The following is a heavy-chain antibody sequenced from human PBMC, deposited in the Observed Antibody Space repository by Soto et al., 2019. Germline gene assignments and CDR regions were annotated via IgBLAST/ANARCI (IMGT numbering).Heavy chain of an antibody. Sequence: SGPTLVNPTQTLTLTCTFSGFSLSTSGICVSWIRQPPGKALEWLARIDWDDDKHYSTSLKTRLTISKDTSKNQVVLTMTNMDPVDTATYYCARITKWWLKVDYWGQGILVTVSS. CDR3: ARITKWWLKVDY. D-gene: IGHD2-15*01. CDR1: GFSLSTSGIC. CDR2: IDWDDDK. J-gene: IGHJ4*02. V-gene: IGHV2-70*11.